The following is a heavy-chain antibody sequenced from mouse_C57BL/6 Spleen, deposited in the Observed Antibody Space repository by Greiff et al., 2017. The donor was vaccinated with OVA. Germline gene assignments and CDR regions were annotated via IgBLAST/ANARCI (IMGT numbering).Heavy chain of an antibody. CDR1: GYSFTSYY. CDR2: IYPGSGNT. D-gene: IGHD1-1*01. J-gene: IGHJ3*01. Sequence: QVHVKQSGPELVKPGASVKISCKASGYSFTSYYIHWVKQRPGQGLEWIGWIYPGSGNTKYNEKFKGKATLTADTSSSTAYMQLSSLTSEDSAVYYCARGDYYGSSYWFAYWGQGTLVTVSA. CDR3: ARGDYYGSSYWFAY. V-gene: IGHV1-66*01.